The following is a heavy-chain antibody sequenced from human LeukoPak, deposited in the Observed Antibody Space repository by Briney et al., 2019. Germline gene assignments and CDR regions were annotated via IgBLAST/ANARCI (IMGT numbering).Heavy chain of an antibody. Sequence: PGGSLRLSCAASGFTFSSYSMNWVRQAPGKGLEWVSSISSSSSYIYYADSVKGRFTISRDNAKNSLYLQMNSLRAEDTAVYYCVREQEDHYDILTGYSNWFDPWGQGTLVTVSS. V-gene: IGHV3-21*01. D-gene: IGHD3-9*01. CDR1: GFTFSSYS. CDR3: VREQEDHYDILTGYSNWFDP. CDR2: ISSSSSYI. J-gene: IGHJ5*02.